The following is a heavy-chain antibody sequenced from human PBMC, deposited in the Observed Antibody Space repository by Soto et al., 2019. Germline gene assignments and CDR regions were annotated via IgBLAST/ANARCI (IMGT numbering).Heavy chain of an antibody. CDR1: GGSIRSYC. CDR2: ISYTVSI. CDR3: ARAVPGAVAASCWFDP. D-gene: IGHD6-19*01. J-gene: IGHJ5*02. Sequence: SETLSLTCTVSGGSIRSYCWTWIRQPPGKGLEWIGYISYTVSINYNPSLKSRVTISVDTSKNQFSLKLSSVTAADTAVYYCARAVPGAVAASCWFDPWGQGTLVTVSS. V-gene: IGHV4-59*01.